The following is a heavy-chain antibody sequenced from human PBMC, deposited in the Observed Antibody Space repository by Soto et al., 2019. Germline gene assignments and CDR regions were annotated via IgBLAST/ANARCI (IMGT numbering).Heavy chain of an antibody. Sequence: LRLSCAASGFTFSSYAMSWVRQAPGKGLEWVSAISGSGGSTYYADSVKGRFTISRDNSKNTLYLQMNSLRAEDTAVYYCAKEDIVVVPAAIGLSCFDYWGQGTLVTVSS. CDR1: GFTFSSYA. D-gene: IGHD2-2*01. CDR2: ISGSGGST. CDR3: AKEDIVVVPAAIGLSCFDY. J-gene: IGHJ4*02. V-gene: IGHV3-23*01.